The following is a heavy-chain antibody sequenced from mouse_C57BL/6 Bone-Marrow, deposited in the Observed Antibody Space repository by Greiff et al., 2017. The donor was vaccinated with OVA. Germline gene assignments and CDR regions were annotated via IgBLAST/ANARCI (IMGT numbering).Heavy chain of an antibody. J-gene: IGHJ4*01. CDR2: IYPGDGDT. CDR3: ARGGLLRYPYYAMDY. CDR1: GYAFSSYW. V-gene: IGHV1-80*01. Sequence: VQLKESGAELVKPGASVKISCKASGYAFSSYWMNWVKQRPGKGLEWIGQIYPGDGDTNYNGKFKGKATLTADKSSSTAYMQLSSLTSEDSAVYFCARGGLLRYPYYAMDYWGQGTSVTVSS. D-gene: IGHD1-1*01.